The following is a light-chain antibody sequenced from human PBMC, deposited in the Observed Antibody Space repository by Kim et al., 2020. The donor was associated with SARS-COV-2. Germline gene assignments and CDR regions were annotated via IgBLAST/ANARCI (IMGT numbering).Light chain of an antibody. Sequence: EIVMTQSPATLSVSPGERATLSCRASQSVSSNLAWYQQKPGQAPRLLIYGASTRATGIPSRVSGSGSGTEFTLTISSLQSEDFAVYCCQQNKKWPYTFGQGTKLEIK. V-gene: IGKV3-15*01. J-gene: IGKJ2*01. CDR3: QQNKKWPYT. CDR2: GAS. CDR1: QSVSSN.